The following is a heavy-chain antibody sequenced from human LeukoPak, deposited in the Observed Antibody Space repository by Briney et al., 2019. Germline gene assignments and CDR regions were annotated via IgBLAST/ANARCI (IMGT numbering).Heavy chain of an antibody. CDR2: ISSSGSTI. CDR1: GFTFSSYE. D-gene: IGHD2-2*01. CDR3: AREGAPAGHYYGMDV. Sequence: GGSLRLSCAASGFTFSSYEMNWVRQAPGKGLVWVSYISSSGSTIYYADSVKGRFTISRDNAKTSLYLKMNSLRAEDTAVYYCAREGAPAGHYYGMDVWGKGTTVTVSS. J-gene: IGHJ6*04. V-gene: IGHV3-48*03.